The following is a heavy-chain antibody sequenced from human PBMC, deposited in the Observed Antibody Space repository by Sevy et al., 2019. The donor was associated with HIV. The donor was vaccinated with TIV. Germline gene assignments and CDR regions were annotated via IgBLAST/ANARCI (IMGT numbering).Heavy chain of an antibody. D-gene: IGHD3-10*01. V-gene: IGHV3-53*01. CDR3: ARHPPPPGEPFFDY. Sequence: GGSLRLSCAASGFTVSSNYMSWVRHAPGKGLEWVSVIYSGGSTYYADSVKGRFTISRDNSKNTLYLQMNSLRAEDTAVYYCARHPPPPGEPFFDYWGQGTLVTVSS. CDR1: GFTVSSNY. J-gene: IGHJ4*02. CDR2: IYSGGST.